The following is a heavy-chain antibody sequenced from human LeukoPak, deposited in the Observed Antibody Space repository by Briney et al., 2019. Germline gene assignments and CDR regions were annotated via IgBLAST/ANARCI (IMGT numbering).Heavy chain of an antibody. J-gene: IGHJ4*02. V-gene: IGHV5-51*01. D-gene: IGHD4-17*01. CDR1: GYSFTSHW. Sequence: GESLKISCKGSGYSFTSHWIGWVRQMPGKGLEWMGIIYPGDSDTRYSPSFQGQVTISADKSISTAYLQWSSLKASDTAMYYCARPHHQSPYGDYYDYWGQGTLVTVSS. CDR3: ARPHHQSPYGDYYDY. CDR2: IYPGDSDT.